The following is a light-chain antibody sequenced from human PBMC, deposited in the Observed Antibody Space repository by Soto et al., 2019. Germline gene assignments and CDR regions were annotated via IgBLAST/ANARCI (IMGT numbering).Light chain of an antibody. J-gene: IGKJ5*01. Sequence: AIQLTQSPSSLSSSVGDRVSITCRASQGISSALSWYHQKPGKAPKLLIYDASSLESGVPSRFSGSGSGTDFTLTISSLQAEDFATYYCQQFNNYPITFGQGTRLEIK. CDR2: DAS. V-gene: IGKV1D-13*01. CDR1: QGISSA. CDR3: QQFNNYPIT.